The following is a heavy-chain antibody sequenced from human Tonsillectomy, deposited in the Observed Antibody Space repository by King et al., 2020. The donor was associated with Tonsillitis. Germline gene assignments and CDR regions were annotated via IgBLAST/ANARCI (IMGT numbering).Heavy chain of an antibody. CDR2: ILHSGST. Sequence: QLQESGPGLLKPSETLSLTCIVSGDSIITDNYFWGWIRQSPGQGLEWIGSILHSGSTYYNPSLKSRVSISVDTSKNRFSLRVISVTAADTAVYYCAGHPVWWSDRRSVWFDPWGQGTLVIVSS. D-gene: IGHD2-21*01. V-gene: IGHV4-39*07. J-gene: IGHJ5*02. CDR3: AGHPVWWSDRRSVWFDP. CDR1: GDSIITDNYF.